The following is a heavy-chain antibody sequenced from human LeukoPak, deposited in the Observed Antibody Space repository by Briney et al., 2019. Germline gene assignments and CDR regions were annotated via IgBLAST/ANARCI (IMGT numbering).Heavy chain of an antibody. Sequence: SETLSHTCTVSGYSISSYYYSWIRQPPAKGLEWIGYIYYSGSTSYNPSLKSRVTMSLDTSNNQFSLKLRSVTAADTAVYYCARQSGGVVGIFDCWGQGTLVTVSS. CDR1: GYSISSYY. CDR3: ARQSGGVVGIFDC. D-gene: IGHD2-21*01. J-gene: IGHJ4*02. V-gene: IGHV4-59*01. CDR2: IYYSGST.